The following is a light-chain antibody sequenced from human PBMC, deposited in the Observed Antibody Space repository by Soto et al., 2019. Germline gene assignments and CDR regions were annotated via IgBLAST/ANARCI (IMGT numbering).Light chain of an antibody. J-gene: IGKJ5*01. V-gene: IGKV3-20*01. CDR3: PQYGRSPIT. CDR2: GAS. CDR1: QSVSRR. Sequence: EVALTQSPGTLSLSPGGRATLSCRASQSVSRRLAWYQQRPGQSPRLLISGASMRASGVPVRFIGSGSGTDFTLTITRLEPEDFAVYYCPQYGRSPITFGLGTRLEI.